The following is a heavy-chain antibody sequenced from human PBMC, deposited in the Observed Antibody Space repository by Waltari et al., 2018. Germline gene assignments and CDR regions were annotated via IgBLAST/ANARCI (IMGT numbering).Heavy chain of an antibody. V-gene: IGHV2-5*02. J-gene: IGHJ4*02. Sequence: QITLKESGPTVVEPKQTLTLTCTFSGFSVHTAGVGVAWIRQPPGQAPEWLAIIYWDGDRRYIPSLKDRLTITKDTSKNQVVLTLTNMDPVDTATYYCAHSIRGLGCSHSPCYYFDYWGQGALVTVSS. CDR3: AHSIRGLGCSHSPCYYFDY. CDR1: GFSVHTAGVG. CDR2: IYWDGDR. D-gene: IGHD2-15*01.